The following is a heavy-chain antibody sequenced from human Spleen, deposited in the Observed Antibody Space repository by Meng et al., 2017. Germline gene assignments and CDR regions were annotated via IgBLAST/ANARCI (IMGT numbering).Heavy chain of an antibody. V-gene: IGHV1-69*06. J-gene: IGHJ5*02. CDR2: IIPIFGTA. Sequence: SVKVSCKASGGTFSSYAISWVRQAPGQGLEWMGGIIPIFGTANYAQKFQGRVTITADKSTSTAYMELSSLRSEDTAVYYCAGQIAVAGEGSGWFDPWGQGTLVTVSS. D-gene: IGHD6-19*01. CDR1: GGTFSSYA. CDR3: AGQIAVAGEGSGWFDP.